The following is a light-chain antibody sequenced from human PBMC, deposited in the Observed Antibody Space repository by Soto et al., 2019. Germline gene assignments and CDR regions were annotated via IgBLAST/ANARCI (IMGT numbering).Light chain of an antibody. CDR2: AVS. J-gene: IGKJ4*01. CDR3: LQDHSYLT. Sequence: ALEMTQSPSSLSASVGDRVTIACRASQGIGSDLAWYQQRPGKAPKLLIYAVSSLQNGVPSRFSGSGSGTDFTLTISSLQPEDIATYYCLQDHSYLTFGGGTKVEIK. V-gene: IGKV1-6*01. CDR1: QGIGSD.